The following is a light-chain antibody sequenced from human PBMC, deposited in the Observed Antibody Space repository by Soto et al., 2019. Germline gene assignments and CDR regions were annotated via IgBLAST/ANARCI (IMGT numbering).Light chain of an antibody. J-gene: IGKJ1*01. Sequence: DIQMTQSPSTLSASVGDRVTITCRASQGVSTGLGWYQQKPSQAPKLLVYGASKLQSGVPSRFSGSGSGRDFTLTISSLEPEDLAVYYCQQYDSFGTFGQGTKVDIK. V-gene: IGKV1-5*03. CDR3: QQYDSFGT. CDR1: QGVSTG. CDR2: GAS.